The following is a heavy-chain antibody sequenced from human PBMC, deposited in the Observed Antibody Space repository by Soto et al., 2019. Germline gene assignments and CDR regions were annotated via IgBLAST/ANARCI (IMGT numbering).Heavy chain of an antibody. J-gene: IGHJ4*02. CDR1: GGSIDNYEYY. CDR2: IYYSGRT. Sequence: QVQLQESGPGLVKPSQTLSLTCTVSGGSIDNYEYYWTWTRQPPGKGLEWVGYIYYSGRTNYNPSLNSRLTISLDTSKNQFSLRLTSVSAADTAMYYCARDRSNSPDYFDFWGQGTLVTVSS. CDR3: ARDRSNSPDYFDF. D-gene: IGHD6-6*01. V-gene: IGHV4-30-4*01.